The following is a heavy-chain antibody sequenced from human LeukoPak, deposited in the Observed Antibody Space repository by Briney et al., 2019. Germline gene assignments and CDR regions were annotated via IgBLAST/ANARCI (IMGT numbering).Heavy chain of an antibody. CDR2: IYYSGST. CDR1: GGSISSYY. J-gene: IGHJ4*02. V-gene: IGHV4-59*01. D-gene: IGHD6-19*01. Sequence: SETLSLTCTVSGGSISSYYWSWIRQPPGKGLGWIGYIYYSGSTNYNPSLKSRVTISVDTSKNQFSLKLSSVTAADTAVYYCASRIAVDGYFDYWGQGTLVTVSS. CDR3: ASRIAVDGYFDY.